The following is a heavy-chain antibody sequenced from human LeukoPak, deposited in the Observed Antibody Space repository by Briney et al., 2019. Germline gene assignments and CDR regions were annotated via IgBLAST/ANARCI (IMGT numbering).Heavy chain of an antibody. CDR1: GGTFSSYA. CDR2: IIPIFGTA. D-gene: IGHD3-22*01. J-gene: IGHJ4*02. Sequence: SVKVSCKASGGTFSSYAISWVRQAPGQGLEWMGGIIPIFGTANYAQKFQGRVTITADEATSTAYMELSSLRSEDTAVYYCTRMRYYYDSSGYIGLGNSPYYFDYWGEGTLATVSS. V-gene: IGHV1-69*13. CDR3: TRMRYYYDSSGYIGLGNSPYYFDY.